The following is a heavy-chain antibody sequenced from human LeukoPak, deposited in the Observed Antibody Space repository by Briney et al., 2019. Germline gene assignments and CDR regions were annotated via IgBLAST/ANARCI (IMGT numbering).Heavy chain of an antibody. Sequence: GATLNLSCKASGYTFNSNGISWVRQAPGQGLEWMGWISSYTGNTNYAQNFRGRVTLTTDTSASTAYMELRSLRSDDTAVYYCAYASRSYNPTGNFDYWGQGTLVTVSS. J-gene: IGHJ4*02. CDR2: ISSYTGNT. D-gene: IGHD2-2*01. CDR3: AYASRSYNPTGNFDY. V-gene: IGHV1-18*04. CDR1: GYTFNSNG.